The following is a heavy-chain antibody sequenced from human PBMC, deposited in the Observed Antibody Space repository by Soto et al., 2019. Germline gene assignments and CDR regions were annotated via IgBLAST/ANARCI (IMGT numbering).Heavy chain of an antibody. CDR1: GYTFTSYD. D-gene: IGHD3-3*01. CDR3: ARWPVGLYYYGMDV. Sequence: QVQLVQSGAEVKKPGASVKVSCKASGYTFTSYDINWVRQATGQGLEWMGWMNPNSGNTGYAQKFQGRVTMTSNTSRSTSYMVLSSRKSEDTAVYYCARWPVGLYYYGMDVGGQGTTVTASS. V-gene: IGHV1-8*01. J-gene: IGHJ6*02. CDR2: MNPNSGNT.